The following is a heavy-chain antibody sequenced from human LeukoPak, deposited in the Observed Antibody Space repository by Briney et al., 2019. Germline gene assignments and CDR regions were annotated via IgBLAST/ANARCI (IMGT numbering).Heavy chain of an antibody. Sequence: GGSLRLSCAASGFTFSSYGMHWVRQAPGKGLEWVAVISYDGSNKYYADSVKGRFTISRDNSKNTLYLQMNSLRAEDTAVYYCAKDREGIAAAIFDYWGQGTLVTVSS. J-gene: IGHJ4*02. CDR1: GFTFSSYG. V-gene: IGHV3-30*18. CDR3: AKDREGIAAAIFDY. CDR2: ISYDGSNK. D-gene: IGHD6-13*01.